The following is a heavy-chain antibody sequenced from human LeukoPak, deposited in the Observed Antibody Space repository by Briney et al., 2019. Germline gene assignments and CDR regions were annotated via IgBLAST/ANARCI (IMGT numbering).Heavy chain of an antibody. Sequence: PSETLSLTCTVSGGSISSYYWSWIRQPPGKGLEWIGYIYYSGGTNYNPSLKSRVTISVDTSKNQFSLKLSSVTAADTAVYYCARLVTTRESIGIDYWGQGTLVTVSS. CDR3: ARLVTTRESIGIDY. CDR2: IYYSGGT. J-gene: IGHJ4*02. D-gene: IGHD4-11*01. CDR1: GGSISSYY. V-gene: IGHV4-59*08.